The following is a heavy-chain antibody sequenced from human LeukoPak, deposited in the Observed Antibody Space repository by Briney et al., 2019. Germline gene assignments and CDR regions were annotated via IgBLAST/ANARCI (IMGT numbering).Heavy chain of an antibody. D-gene: IGHD2-2*01. V-gene: IGHV1-18*01. CDR2: IGAYNGNT. CDR3: AKDGEDCSSSSCLYYYYYYYMDV. CDR1: GYTFTSYG. J-gene: IGHJ6*03. Sequence: ASVKVSCKASGYTFTSYGISWVRQAPGEGLEWMGWIGAYNGNTNYAQKLQGRVTMTTGTSTSTAYMELRSLRSDDTAVYYCAKDGEDCSSSSCLYYYYYYYMDVWGKGTTVTVSS.